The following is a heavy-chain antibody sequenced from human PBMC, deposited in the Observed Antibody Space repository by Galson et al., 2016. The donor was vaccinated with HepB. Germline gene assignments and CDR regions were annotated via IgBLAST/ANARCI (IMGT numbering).Heavy chain of an antibody. V-gene: IGHV3-33*01. CDR2: IWKDGSNK. CDR1: GFIFRTYG. CDR3: ARATPLEFSSGYVKLQSPGTPDF. Sequence: SLRLSCAASGFIFRTYGMHWVSQAPGKGLEWVALIWKDGSNKYYADSVKGRFTISRDNSNNRLSLQMNSLTAGDTAVYYCARATPLEFSSGYVKLQSPGTPDFWGQGTLVAVSS. D-gene: IGHD5-18*01. J-gene: IGHJ4*02.